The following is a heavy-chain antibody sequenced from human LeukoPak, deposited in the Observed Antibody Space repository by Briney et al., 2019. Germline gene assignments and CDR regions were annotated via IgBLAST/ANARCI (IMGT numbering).Heavy chain of an antibody. J-gene: IGHJ4*02. D-gene: IGHD2-15*01. CDR1: GGSISSYY. V-gene: IGHV4-59*01. Sequence: KPSETLSLTCTVSGGSISSYYWSWIRQPPGKGLEWLGYIYYSGSTNYNPSLKSRVTISVDTSKNQFSLKLSSVTAADTAVYYCASWGGYCSGGSCYSYWGQGTLVTVSS. CDR2: IYYSGST. CDR3: ASWGGYCSGGSCYSY.